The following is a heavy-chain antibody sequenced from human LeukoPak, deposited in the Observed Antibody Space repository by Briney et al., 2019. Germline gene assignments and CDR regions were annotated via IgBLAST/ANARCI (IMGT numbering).Heavy chain of an antibody. CDR1: GLTFRNYA. Sequence: PGGSLRLSCAASGLTFRNYAMSWVRQAPEKGLEWVSAISGYGYNTYYADSVQGRFTISRDNSKNTLYLQMNSLRAEGTAVYYCASVGATNYWGQGTLVTVSS. CDR2: ISGYGYNT. J-gene: IGHJ4*02. V-gene: IGHV3-23*01. CDR3: ASVGATNY. D-gene: IGHD1-26*01.